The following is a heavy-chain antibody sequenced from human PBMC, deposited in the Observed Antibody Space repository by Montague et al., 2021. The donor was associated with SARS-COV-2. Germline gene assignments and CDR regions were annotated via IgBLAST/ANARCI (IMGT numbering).Heavy chain of an antibody. CDR3: ARCGLINAFDI. Sequence: SETLSLTCSVSGDSISRSHYFWAWIRQPPGMGLEWIGSIYFTGKTYYHPSLKSRVTISIDTSKNHFSLRLSSVTAADSAVFYCARCGLINAFDIWGLGTMITISS. CDR1: GDSISRSHYF. CDR2: IYFTGKT. D-gene: IGHD2-8*01. J-gene: IGHJ3*02. V-gene: IGHV4-39*02.